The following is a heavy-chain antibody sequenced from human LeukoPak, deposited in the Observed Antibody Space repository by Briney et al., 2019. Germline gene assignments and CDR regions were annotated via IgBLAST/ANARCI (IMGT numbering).Heavy chain of an antibody. CDR3: ARDKARYCSSTSCLYMDV. D-gene: IGHD2-2*01. J-gene: IGHJ6*03. CDR1: GFTFSSYT. V-gene: IGHV3-48*04. Sequence: PGGSLRLSCAASGFTFSSYTMNWVRQAPGKGLEWVSYISSSGSTIYYADSVKGRFTISRDNAKNSLFLQMNSLRAEDTAVYYCARDKARYCSSTSCLYMDVWGKGTTVTVSS. CDR2: ISSSGSTI.